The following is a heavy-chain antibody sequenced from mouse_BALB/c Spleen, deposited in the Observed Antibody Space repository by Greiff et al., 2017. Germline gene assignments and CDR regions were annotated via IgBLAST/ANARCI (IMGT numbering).Heavy chain of an antibody. CDR3: TRGLYWYFDV. CDR2: INPSNGGT. D-gene: IGHD3-1*01. J-gene: IGHJ1*01. V-gene: IGHV1S81*02. Sequence: VQLQQSGAELVKPGASVKLSCKASGYTFTSYYMYWVKQRPGQGLEWIGEINPSNGGTNFNEKFKSKATLTVDKSSSTAYMQLSSLTSEDSAVYYCTRGLYWYFDVWGAGTTVTVSS. CDR1: GYTFTSYY.